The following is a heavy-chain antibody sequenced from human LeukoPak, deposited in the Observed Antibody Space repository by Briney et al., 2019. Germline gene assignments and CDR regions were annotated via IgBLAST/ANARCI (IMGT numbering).Heavy chain of an antibody. V-gene: IGHV3-30*04. CDR2: ISYDGSNK. CDR1: GFTFSSYA. D-gene: IGHD2-2*01. J-gene: IGHJ6*03. Sequence: HPGGSLRLSCAASGFTFSSYAMHWVRQAPGKGLGWVAVISYDGSNKYYADSVKGRFTISRDNSKNTLYLQMNSLRAEDTAVYYCAREVVPAAIGSYYYMDVWGKGTTVTVSS. CDR3: AREVVPAAIGSYYYMDV.